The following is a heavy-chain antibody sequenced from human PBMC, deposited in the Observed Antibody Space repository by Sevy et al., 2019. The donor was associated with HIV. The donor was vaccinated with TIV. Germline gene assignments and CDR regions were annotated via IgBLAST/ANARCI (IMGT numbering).Heavy chain of an antibody. D-gene: IGHD5-18*01. Sequence: ASVKVSCKASGYTFTGQYIHWVRQAPAQGLEWMGWINPNSGNTNYAQEFQGRVTMTRETSISPAFMELSGLKSDDAAVYYCSRDLRWLGYSYGCFDYWGQGTLVTVSS. J-gene: IGHJ4*02. CDR2: INPNSGNT. V-gene: IGHV1-2*02. CDR1: GYTFTGQY. CDR3: SRDLRWLGYSYGCFDY.